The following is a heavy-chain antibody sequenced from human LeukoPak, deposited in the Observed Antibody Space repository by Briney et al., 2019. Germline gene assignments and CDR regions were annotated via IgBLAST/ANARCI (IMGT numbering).Heavy chain of an antibody. D-gene: IGHD3-10*01. V-gene: IGHV3-33*01. CDR3: ARDVGNFGSGSSYFDS. Sequence: GGSLRLSCTPSGFNFSSYGFHWVRQAPGKGLESVEVIWYDGSQKYYADSVKGRFTISRDNSKNTLSLQMNSLRAEDTAVYYCARDVGNFGSGSSYFDSWGQGTLVTVSS. J-gene: IGHJ4*02. CDR2: IWYDGSQK. CDR1: GFNFSSYG.